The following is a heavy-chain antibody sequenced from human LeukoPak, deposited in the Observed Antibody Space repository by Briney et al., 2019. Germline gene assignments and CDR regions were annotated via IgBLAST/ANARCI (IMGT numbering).Heavy chain of an antibody. V-gene: IGHV3-74*01. CDR2: ISSDGSDT. J-gene: IGHJ4*02. Sequence: GGSLRLSCVASGFSFSSYWVHWVRQDPGKGLMWVARISSDGSDTKYGDSVKGRFTISRDNAKNILYLQMNSLRAEDTAVYYCARDQTQTGPTTVDHWGQGTQVTVSS. D-gene: IGHD1-14*01. CDR1: GFSFSSYW. CDR3: ARDQTQTGPTTVDH.